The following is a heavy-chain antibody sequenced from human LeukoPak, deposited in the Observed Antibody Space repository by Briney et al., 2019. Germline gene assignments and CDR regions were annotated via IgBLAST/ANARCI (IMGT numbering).Heavy chain of an antibody. CDR2: MSYDRSNK. CDR1: RFTLTSYA. J-gene: IGHJ4*02. Sequence: GGSLRLSSAASRFTLTSYAMHCVRQAPGKGLERVAVMSYDRSNKYYADSVKGRFTISRDNSKNTLYLQMNSLRAEDTAVYYCARESRGRYDYVWGGLTNPFDYWGQGTLVTVSS. D-gene: IGHD3-16*01. CDR3: ARESRGRYDYVWGGLTNPFDY. V-gene: IGHV3-30*04.